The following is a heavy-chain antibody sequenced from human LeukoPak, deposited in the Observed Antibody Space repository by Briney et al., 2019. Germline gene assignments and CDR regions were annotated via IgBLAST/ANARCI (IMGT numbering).Heavy chain of an antibody. CDR3: ARYYYDSSGYFDY. D-gene: IGHD3-22*01. CDR2: ISSSSSTI. CDR1: GFTFSSYS. J-gene: IGHJ4*02. V-gene: IGHV3-48*02. Sequence: GGSLRLSCAASGFTFSSYSMNWVRQAPGKGLEWVSYISSSSSTIYYADSVKGRFTISRGNAKNSLYLQMNSLRDEDTAVYYCARYYYDSSGYFDYWGQGTLVTVSS.